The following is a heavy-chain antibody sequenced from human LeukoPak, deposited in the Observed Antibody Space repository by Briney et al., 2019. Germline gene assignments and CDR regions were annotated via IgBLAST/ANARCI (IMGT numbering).Heavy chain of an antibody. CDR1: GGSFSGYY. J-gene: IGHJ1*01. Sequence: SETLSLTCAVYGGSFSGYYWSWIRQPPGKELEWIGEINHSGSTNYNPSLKSRVTISVDTSKNQFPLKLSSVTAADTAVYYCARVRRYYYDSSGPWGYFQHWGQGTLVTVSS. V-gene: IGHV4-34*01. CDR3: ARVRRYYYDSSGPWGYFQH. D-gene: IGHD3-22*01. CDR2: INHSGST.